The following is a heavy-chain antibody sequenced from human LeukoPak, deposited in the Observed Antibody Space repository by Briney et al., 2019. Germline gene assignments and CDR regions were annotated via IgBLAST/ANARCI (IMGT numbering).Heavy chain of an antibody. D-gene: IGHD4/OR15-4a*01. CDR1: GFTFTMHW. V-gene: IGHV3-7*01. J-gene: IGHJ3*01. CDR3: ARVQTTEADSFDV. CDR2: IKQDGSEK. Sequence: GGSLRLSCASSGFTFTMHWMSWVRQAPGKGLEWVANIKQDGSEKYYVDSVKGRFTISGDNANNSLYLQMNSLRAEDTAVYYCARVQTTEADSFDVWGQGTMVTVSS.